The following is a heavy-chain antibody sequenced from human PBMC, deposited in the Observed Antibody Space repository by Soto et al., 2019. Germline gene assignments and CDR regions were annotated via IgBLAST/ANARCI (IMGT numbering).Heavy chain of an antibody. Sequence: EVQLVESGGGLVQPGGSLRLSCAASGFTFSSYEMNWVRQAPGKGLEWVSYISSSGSTIYYADSVKGRFTISRDNAKNSLYQQMNSLRAEDTAVYYCARANVPNYDFWSGYYPLDYWGQGTLVTVSS. CDR3: ARANVPNYDFWSGYYPLDY. CDR2: ISSSGSTI. D-gene: IGHD3-3*01. V-gene: IGHV3-48*03. CDR1: GFTFSSYE. J-gene: IGHJ4*02.